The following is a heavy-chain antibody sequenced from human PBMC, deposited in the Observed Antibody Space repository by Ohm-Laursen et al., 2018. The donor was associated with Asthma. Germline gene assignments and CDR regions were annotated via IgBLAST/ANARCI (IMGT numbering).Heavy chain of an antibody. CDR3: ATARALAVAGTSFDY. J-gene: IGHJ4*02. V-gene: IGHV1-24*01. CDR1: GYTLTELS. D-gene: IGHD6-19*01. CDR2: FDPEDGET. Sequence: ASVKVSCKVSGYTLTELSMHWVRQAPGKGLEWMGGFDPEDGETIYAQKFQGRVTMTEDTSTDTAYMELSSLRSGDTAVYYCATARALAVAGTSFDYWGQGTLVTVSS.